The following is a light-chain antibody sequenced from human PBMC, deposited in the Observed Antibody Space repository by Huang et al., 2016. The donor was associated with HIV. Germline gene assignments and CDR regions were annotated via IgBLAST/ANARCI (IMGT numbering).Light chain of an antibody. V-gene: IGKV3-20*01. Sequence: EIVLTQSPGTLSLSPGERATLSCGASQTVSNNFLAWYQHKPGQAPRLRINAASSRATGIPDRFSGSGARRDFNLTISRLEPEDFAVYYCHQYGTSVGTFGPGTKVDVK. CDR2: AAS. CDR3: HQYGTSVGT. CDR1: QTVSNNF. J-gene: IGKJ1*01.